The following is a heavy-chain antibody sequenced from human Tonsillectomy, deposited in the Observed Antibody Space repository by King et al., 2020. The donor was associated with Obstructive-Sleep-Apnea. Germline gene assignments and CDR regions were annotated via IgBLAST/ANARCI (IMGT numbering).Heavy chain of an antibody. D-gene: IGHD4-17*01. CDR2: ISGSGGST. J-gene: IGHJ4*02. CDR3: AKDARGDDGDYFDY. Sequence: VQLVESGGGLVQPGGSLRLSCAASGFTFNNYAMRWVRQTPGKGLEWVSAISGSGGSTYYADSVKGRFTISRDNSKHTLYLKMNSLRAEDTAAYYCAKDARGDDGDYFDYWGQGTLVTVSS. CDR1: GFTFNNYA. V-gene: IGHV3-23*04.